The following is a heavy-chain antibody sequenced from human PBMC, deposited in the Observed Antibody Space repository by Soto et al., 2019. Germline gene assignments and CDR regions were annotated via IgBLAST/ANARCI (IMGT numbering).Heavy chain of an antibody. CDR2: IYYSGST. J-gene: IGHJ2*01. CDR3: ARDQSSSWAYWYCAL. D-gene: IGHD6-13*01. CDR1: GGSISSYD. Sequence: QVQLQESGPGLVKPSETLSLTCTVSGGSISSYDWSWIRQPPGKGLEWIGYIYYSGSTNYNPYLKSRVTISVDTSTNQFPLKLSSVNAADTAVYYCARDQSSSWAYWYCALWGRGTLFTVSS. V-gene: IGHV4-59*01.